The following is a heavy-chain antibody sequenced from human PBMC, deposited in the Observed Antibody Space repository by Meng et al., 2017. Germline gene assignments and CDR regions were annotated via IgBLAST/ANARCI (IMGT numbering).Heavy chain of an antibody. CDR3: ARGSSSWITNWFDP. V-gene: IGHV1-8*01. D-gene: IGHD6-13*01. J-gene: IGHJ5*02. CDR2: MNPNSGNT. Sequence: VDVLESGGEGKKPGASVKVSCKAFGYTFNSDDINWVRQDTGQGLEWMGWMNPNSGNTGYAQKFQGRVTMTRNTSISTAYMELSSLRSEDTAVYYCARGSSSWITNWFDPWGQGTLVTVSS. CDR1: GYTFNSDD.